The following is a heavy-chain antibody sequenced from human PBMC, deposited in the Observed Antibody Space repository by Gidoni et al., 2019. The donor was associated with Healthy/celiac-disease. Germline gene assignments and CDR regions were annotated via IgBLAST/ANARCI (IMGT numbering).Heavy chain of an antibody. D-gene: IGHD3-22*01. V-gene: IGHV3-33*01. Sequence: QVQLVESGGGVVRPGRSLRLSCAASGFTFRRYGMHWVRQAPGKGLEWGVVIWYDGSNKYYADSVKGRFTISRDNSKNTLYLQMNSLRAEDTAVYYCARDYRLTYYDSSGPDYWGQGTLVTVSS. CDR1: GFTFRRYG. CDR3: ARDYRLTYYDSSGPDY. CDR2: IWYDGSNK. J-gene: IGHJ4*02.